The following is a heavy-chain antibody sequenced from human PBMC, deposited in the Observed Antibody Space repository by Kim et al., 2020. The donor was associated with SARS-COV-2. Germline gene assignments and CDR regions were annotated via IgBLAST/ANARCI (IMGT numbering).Heavy chain of an antibody. J-gene: IGHJ4*02. CDR1: GGSFSGYY. CDR2: INHSGST. Sequence: SETLSLTCAVYGGSFSGYYWSWIRQPPGKGLEWIGEINHSGSTNYNPSLKSRVTISVDTSKNQFSLKLSSVTAADTAVYYCAKNSGEGDYSDYWGQGTLVTVSS. V-gene: IGHV4-34*01. D-gene: IGHD2-21*01. CDR3: AKNSGEGDYSDY.